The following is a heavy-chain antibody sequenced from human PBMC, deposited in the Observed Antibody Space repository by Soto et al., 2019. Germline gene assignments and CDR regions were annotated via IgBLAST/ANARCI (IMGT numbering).Heavy chain of an antibody. J-gene: IGHJ3*02. CDR3: ARDRRENCSGGSCYSDNDAFDI. CDR2: IIPIFGTA. Sequence: ASVKVSCKASGGTFSSYAISWVRQAPGQGLEWMGGIIPIFGTANYAQKFQGRVTITADESTSTAYKELSSLRSEDTAVYYCARDRRENCSGGSCYSDNDAFDIWGQGTMVTVSS. V-gene: IGHV1-69*13. D-gene: IGHD2-15*01. CDR1: GGTFSSYA.